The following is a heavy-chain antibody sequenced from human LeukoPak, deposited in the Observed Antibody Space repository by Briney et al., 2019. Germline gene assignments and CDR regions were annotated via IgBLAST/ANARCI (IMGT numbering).Heavy chain of an antibody. CDR1: GFTFSSYA. CDR2: ISYDGSNK. CDR3: ARYRPTMGLDY. D-gene: IGHD3-10*01. J-gene: IGHJ4*02. V-gene: IGHV3-30-3*01. Sequence: GGSLRLSCAASGFTFSSYAMHWVRQAPGKGLEWVAVISYDGSNKYYADSVKGRFTISRDNSKNTLYLQMNSLRAEDTAVYYCARYRPTMGLDYWGQGTLVTVSS.